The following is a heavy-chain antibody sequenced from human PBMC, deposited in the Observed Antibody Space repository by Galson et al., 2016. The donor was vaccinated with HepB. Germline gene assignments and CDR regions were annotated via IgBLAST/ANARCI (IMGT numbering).Heavy chain of an antibody. CDR3: ARDPPAVGTRTWC. CDR2: MYSGGST. J-gene: IGHJ4*02. Sequence: SLRLSCAASGVTISNNYMRWVRQPPGKGLEWVSLMYSGGSTQYADSVKGRFTISRDNSKNTLYLQMNSLRVEDTAVYYWARDPPAVGTRTWCWGQGTLVTVSS. CDR1: GVTISNNY. V-gene: IGHV3-53*01. D-gene: IGHD1-7*01.